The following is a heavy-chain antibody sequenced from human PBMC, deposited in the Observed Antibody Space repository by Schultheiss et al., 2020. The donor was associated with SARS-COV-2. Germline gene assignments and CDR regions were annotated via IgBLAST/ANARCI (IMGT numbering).Heavy chain of an antibody. CDR3: ARPKLGMLVGFGY. CDR1: GYSFTSYW. J-gene: IGHJ4*02. V-gene: IGHV5-51*01. Sequence: GGSLRLSCKGSGYSFTSYWIGWVRQMPGKGLEWMGIIYPGDSDTKYSPSFQGQVTISADKSISTAYLQWSSLKASDTAMYYCARPKLGMLVGFGYWGQGTLVTVSS. D-gene: IGHD7-27*01. CDR2: IYPGDSDT.